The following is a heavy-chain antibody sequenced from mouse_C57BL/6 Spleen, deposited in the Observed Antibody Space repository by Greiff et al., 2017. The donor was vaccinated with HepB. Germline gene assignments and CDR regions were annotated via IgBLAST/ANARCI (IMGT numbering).Heavy chain of an antibody. CDR1: GYAFSSYW. D-gene: IGHD1-1*01. V-gene: IGHV1-80*01. Sequence: QVQLQQSGAELVKPGASVKISCKASGYAFSSYWMNWVKQRPGKGLEWIGQIYPGDGDTNYNGKFKGKATLTADKSSSTAYMQLSSLTSEDSAVYFCASSPNYYGSSYGYFDVWGTGTTVTVSS. CDR2: IYPGDGDT. CDR3: ASSPNYYGSSYGYFDV. J-gene: IGHJ1*03.